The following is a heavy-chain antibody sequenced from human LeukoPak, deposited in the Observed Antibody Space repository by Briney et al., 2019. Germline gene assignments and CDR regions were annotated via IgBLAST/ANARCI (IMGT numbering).Heavy chain of an antibody. Sequence: ASVKVSCKASGYTFTSYGISWVRQAPGQGLEWIGWISAYNGNTNYAQKLQGRVTMTTDTSTSTAYMELRSLRSDDTAVYYCARARPRYNWNDVYYYYYGMDVWGQGTTVTVSS. J-gene: IGHJ6*02. D-gene: IGHD1-20*01. CDR1: GYTFTSYG. V-gene: IGHV1-18*01. CDR2: ISAYNGNT. CDR3: ARARPRYNWNDVYYYYYGMDV.